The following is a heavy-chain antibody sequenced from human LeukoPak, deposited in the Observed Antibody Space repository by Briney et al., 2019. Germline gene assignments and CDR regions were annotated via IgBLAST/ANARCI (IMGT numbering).Heavy chain of an antibody. CDR1: GYTFTSYY. V-gene: IGHV1-46*01. CDR2: ISPSGGST. D-gene: IGHD3-10*01. Sequence: ASVKVSCKASGYTFTSYYMHWVRQAPGQGLEWMGIISPSGGSTSYAQKFQGRVTMTRDTSTSTVYMELSSLRSEDTAVYYCARSFGANWFDPWGQGTLVTVSS. J-gene: IGHJ5*02. CDR3: ARSFGANWFDP.